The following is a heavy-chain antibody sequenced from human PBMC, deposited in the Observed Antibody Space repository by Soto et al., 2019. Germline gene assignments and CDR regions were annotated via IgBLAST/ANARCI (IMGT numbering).Heavy chain of an antibody. CDR2: IVGDASSI. D-gene: IGHD2-15*01. Sequence: LRLSCAAYGFTFRTYAMNWVRQAPGKGLEWVAVIVGDASSIDYADSVKGRFTISRDNSKNIMYLQMTSLKVEDTATYFCAKDLRPDGRYDLDYWGQGTQVTVSS. V-gene: IGHV3-23*03. CDR1: GFTFRTYA. CDR3: AKDLRPDGRYDLDY. J-gene: IGHJ4*02.